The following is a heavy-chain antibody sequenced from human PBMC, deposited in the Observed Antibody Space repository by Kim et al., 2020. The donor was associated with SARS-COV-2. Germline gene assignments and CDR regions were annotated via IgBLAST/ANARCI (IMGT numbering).Heavy chain of an antibody. CDR3: AKARGAVAGFFDY. J-gene: IGHJ4*02. Sequence: VESGKGRFTNSRDNSKNTLYLQMNSLRAEDTAVYYCAKARGAVAGFFDYWGQGTLVTVSS. D-gene: IGHD6-19*01. V-gene: IGHV3-23*01.